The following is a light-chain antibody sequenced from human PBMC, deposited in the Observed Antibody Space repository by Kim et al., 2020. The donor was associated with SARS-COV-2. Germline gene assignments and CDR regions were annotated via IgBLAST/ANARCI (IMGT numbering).Light chain of an antibody. CDR3: QHYNSYSPT. V-gene: IGKV1-5*01. CDR2: DAS. J-gene: IGKJ1*01. Sequence: DIQMTQSPSTLSASVGDRVTITCRASQSISSWLAWYQQKPGKAPKLLIYDASNLESGVPSRFSGSGSGTEFTLTISSLQPDDFATYYCQHYNSYSPTFGQRTKVEIK. CDR1: QSISSW.